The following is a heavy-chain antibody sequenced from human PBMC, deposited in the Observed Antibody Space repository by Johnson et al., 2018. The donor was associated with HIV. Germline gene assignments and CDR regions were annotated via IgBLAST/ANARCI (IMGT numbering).Heavy chain of an antibody. CDR2: IKQDGSEK. D-gene: IGHD6-25*01. J-gene: IGHJ3*02. V-gene: IGHV3-7*02. Sequence: MLLVESGGGLVQPGGSLRLSCAASGFTFSSYWMSWVRQAPGKGLEWVANIKQDGSEKYYVDSVKGRFTISRDNAKNSLYLQMNSLRPEDTAAYYCATIAAHGAAFDIWGQGTVVTVSS. CDR3: ATIAAHGAAFDI. CDR1: GFTFSSYW.